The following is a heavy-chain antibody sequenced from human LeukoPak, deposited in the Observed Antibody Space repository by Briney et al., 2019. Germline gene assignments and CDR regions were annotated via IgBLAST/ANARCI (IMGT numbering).Heavy chain of an antibody. D-gene: IGHD4-17*01. CDR3: ARDNRVTTFTAYYFDY. Sequence: GGSLRLSCAASGFTVSSNFMNRVRQAPGKGLEWVSGIFSGGSTYYADSVKGRFTISRDDSKSTLYLQMTSLRAEDTAVYYCARDNRVTTFTAYYFDYWGQGTLVTVSS. CDR1: GFTVSSNF. J-gene: IGHJ4*02. V-gene: IGHV3-66*01. CDR2: IFSGGST.